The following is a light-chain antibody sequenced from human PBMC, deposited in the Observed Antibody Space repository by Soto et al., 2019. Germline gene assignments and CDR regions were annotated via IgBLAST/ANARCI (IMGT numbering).Light chain of an antibody. J-gene: IGLJ2*01. CDR2: SNN. Sequence: QLALTQPPSASGTPGQRVTISCSGSSSNIGSNTVNWYQQLPGTAPKLLIYSNNQRPSGVPDRFSGSKSGTSASLAISGLQSEDEADYYCAAWDDSLNGPVVFGGGTKLTVL. CDR1: SSNIGSNT. CDR3: AAWDDSLNGPVV. V-gene: IGLV1-44*01.